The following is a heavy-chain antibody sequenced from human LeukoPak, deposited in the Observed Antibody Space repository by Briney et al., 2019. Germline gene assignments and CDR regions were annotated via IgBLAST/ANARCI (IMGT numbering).Heavy chain of an antibody. CDR1: GGSISSYY. CDR2: IYYSGST. V-gene: IGHV4-59*01. D-gene: IGHD3-10*01. CDR3: ARGSYYYGSGSYHYYYYMDV. Sequence: PSETLSLTCTVSGGSISSYYWSWIRQPPGKGLEWIGYIYYSGSTNYNPSLKSRVTISVDTSKNQFSLKLSSVTAADTAVYYCARGSYYYGSGSYHYYYYMDVWGKGTTVTVSS. J-gene: IGHJ6*03.